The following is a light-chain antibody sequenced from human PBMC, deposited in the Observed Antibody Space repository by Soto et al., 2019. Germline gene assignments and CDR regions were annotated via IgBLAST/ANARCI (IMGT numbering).Light chain of an antibody. Sequence: QSVLTQPASVSGSPGQSITISCTGTSSDVGGYKYVSWYQQHPGKAPKLMIYEVSNRPSGVSNRFSGSKSGNTASLTISGLQAEDEADYYCSSYTSTNTIFGGGTKLTVL. V-gene: IGLV2-14*01. J-gene: IGLJ2*01. CDR1: SSDVGGYKY. CDR2: EVS. CDR3: SSYTSTNTI.